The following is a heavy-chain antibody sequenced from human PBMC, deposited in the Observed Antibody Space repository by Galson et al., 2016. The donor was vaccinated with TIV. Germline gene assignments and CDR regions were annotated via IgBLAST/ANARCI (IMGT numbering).Heavy chain of an antibody. J-gene: IGHJ5*01. V-gene: IGHV1-3*01. CDR2: INAANGNT. CDR1: GYTFRSYP. D-gene: IGHD6-25*01. CDR3: AREAIAAAGYDS. Sequence: SVKVSCKASGYTFRSYPIHWVRQAPGERLEWMGWINAANGNTKFSQRFQGRVTFTRDTSATTVYMELNSLTSEDTAVYHCAREAIAAAGYDSWGQGTLVTVSS.